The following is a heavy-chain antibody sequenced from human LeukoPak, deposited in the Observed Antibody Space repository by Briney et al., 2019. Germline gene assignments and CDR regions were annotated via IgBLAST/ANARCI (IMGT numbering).Heavy chain of an antibody. V-gene: IGHV4-59*08. CDR2: IYYSGST. Sequence: PSETLSLTCTVSGGSISSYYWSWIRQPPGKGLEWIVYIYYSGSTNYNPSLKSRVTISVDTSKNQFSLKLSSVTAADTAVYYCARQYYYDSHTFDYWGQGTLVTVSS. CDR3: ARQYYYDSHTFDY. J-gene: IGHJ4*02. CDR1: GGSISSYY. D-gene: IGHD3-22*01.